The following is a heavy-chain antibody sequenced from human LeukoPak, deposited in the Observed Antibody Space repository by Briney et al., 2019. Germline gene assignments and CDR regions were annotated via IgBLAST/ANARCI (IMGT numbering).Heavy chain of an antibody. J-gene: IGHJ6*03. CDR3: ARGWGRGGSGYYMDV. Sequence: GASVKVSCRASGYTFTSYDINWVRQATGQGLEWMGWMSPNSGNTGYAQKFQGRVTITRNTSISTAYMELSSLRSEDTAVYYCARGWGRGGSGYYMDVWGKGTTVTVSS. V-gene: IGHV1-8*03. CDR2: MSPNSGNT. CDR1: GYTFTSYD. D-gene: IGHD2-15*01.